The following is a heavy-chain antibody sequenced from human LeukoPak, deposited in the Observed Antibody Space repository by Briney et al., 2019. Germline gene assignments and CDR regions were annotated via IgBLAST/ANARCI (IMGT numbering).Heavy chain of an antibody. V-gene: IGHV4-31*03. CDR1: GGSISSGGYY. CDR3: ARVRSGWYFDY. Sequence: SETLSLTCTVSGGSISSGGYYWSWIRQHPGKGLEWIGYIYYSGSTYYNPSLKSRVTISVDTSKNQFSLKLSSVTAADTAVYYCARVRSGWYFDYWGQGSLVTVSS. CDR2: IYYSGST. J-gene: IGHJ4*02. D-gene: IGHD6-19*01.